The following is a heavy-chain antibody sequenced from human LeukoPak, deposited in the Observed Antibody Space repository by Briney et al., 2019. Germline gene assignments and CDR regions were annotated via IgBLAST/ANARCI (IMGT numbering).Heavy chain of an antibody. V-gene: IGHV1-46*01. J-gene: IGHJ6*04. Sequence: GASVKVSCKASGYTFTSYYMHWVRQAPGQGLEWMGIINPSGGSTTYAQKFQGRVTMTRETSTSTVYMELNSLRSEDTAVYYCAREGPITVTKNYFYYGMDVWGRGTTVTVSS. D-gene: IGHD4-17*01. CDR1: GYTFTSYY. CDR2: INPSGGST. CDR3: AREGPITVTKNYFYYGMDV.